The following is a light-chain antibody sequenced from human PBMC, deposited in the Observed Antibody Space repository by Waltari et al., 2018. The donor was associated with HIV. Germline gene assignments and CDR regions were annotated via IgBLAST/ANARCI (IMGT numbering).Light chain of an antibody. CDR3: QQYYSNSYT. V-gene: IGKV4-1*01. CDR2: WAS. CDR1: QSVLYSSNNKNY. J-gene: IGKJ2*01. Sequence: DIVMTQSPESLAVSLGERATINCKSSQSVLYSSNNKNYLAWYQQKPGQPPKLLIYWASTRESGVPDRFSGSGSGTDFTLTISSLQTEDVAVYYCQQYYSNSYTFGQGTKLGIK.